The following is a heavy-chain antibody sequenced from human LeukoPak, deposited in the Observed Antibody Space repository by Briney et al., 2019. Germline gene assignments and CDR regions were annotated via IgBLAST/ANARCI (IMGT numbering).Heavy chain of an antibody. CDR1: GYTFTGYG. Sequence: ASVKVSCKASGYTFTGYGIGWVRQAPGQGLECMGWISPHNGNTNYAQKFQGRATMTTDTSTSTAYMELRSLTSDDTAVYYCARGCSSTTCYYMDVWGKGTTVTVSS. CDR3: ARGCSSTTCYYMDV. V-gene: IGHV1-18*01. J-gene: IGHJ6*03. D-gene: IGHD2-2*01. CDR2: ISPHNGNT.